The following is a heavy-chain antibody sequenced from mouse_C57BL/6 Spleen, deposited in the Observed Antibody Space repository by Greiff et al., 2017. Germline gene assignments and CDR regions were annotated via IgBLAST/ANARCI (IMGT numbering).Heavy chain of an antibody. Sequence: EVQGVESGGGLVKPGGSLKLSCAASGFTFSDYGMHWVRQAPEKGLEWVAYISSGSSTIYYADTVTGRFTISRDNAKNTLFLQMTSLRSEDTAMYYCAKFLSYYYGSSGYFDVWGTGTTVTVAS. D-gene: IGHD1-1*01. CDR2: ISSGSSTI. V-gene: IGHV5-17*01. J-gene: IGHJ1*03. CDR1: GFTFSDYG. CDR3: AKFLSYYYGSSGYFDV.